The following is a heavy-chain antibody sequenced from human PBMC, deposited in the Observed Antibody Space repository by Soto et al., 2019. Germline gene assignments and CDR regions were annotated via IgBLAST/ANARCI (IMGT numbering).Heavy chain of an antibody. CDR3: AKGSLGYYETFEY. D-gene: IGHD3-22*01. V-gene: IGHV3-23*01. CDR1: GFTFSSYS. Sequence: LRLSCAASGFTFSSYSIYWVRQAPGKGLEWVSGISGSGSGTYYADSVKGRFTISRDNSKNTLYLLMSSLRAEDTAVYYCAKGSLGYYETFEYWGQGTLVTVSS. J-gene: IGHJ4*02. CDR2: ISGSGSGT.